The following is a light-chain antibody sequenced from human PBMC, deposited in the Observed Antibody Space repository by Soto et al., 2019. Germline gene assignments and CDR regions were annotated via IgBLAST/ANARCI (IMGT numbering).Light chain of an antibody. J-gene: IGKJ2*01. Sequence: DIQMTQSPSSLSASVVDRVTITCRASQSISSYLNWYQQKPGKAPKLLIYAASSLQSGVPSRFSGSGSGTDFTLTISSLQPEDFATYYGQQSYSTPYTFGQGTKLEIK. V-gene: IGKV1-39*01. CDR2: AAS. CDR3: QQSYSTPYT. CDR1: QSISSY.